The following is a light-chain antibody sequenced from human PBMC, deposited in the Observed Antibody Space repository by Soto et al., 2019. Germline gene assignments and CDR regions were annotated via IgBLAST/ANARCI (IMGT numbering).Light chain of an antibody. V-gene: IGLV4-60*03. CDR2: LEGSGSY. CDR1: SGHSSYI. Sequence: QLVLTQSSSASASLGSSVKLTCTLSSGHSSYIIAWHQQQPGKAPRYLMKLEGSGSYNKGSGVPDRFSGSSSGADRYLTISNLQSEDEADYYCETWDSNTAVFGGGTQLTV. CDR3: ETWDSNTAV. J-gene: IGLJ7*01.